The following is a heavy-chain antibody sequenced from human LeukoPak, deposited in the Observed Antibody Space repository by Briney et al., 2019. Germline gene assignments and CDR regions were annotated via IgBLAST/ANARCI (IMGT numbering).Heavy chain of an antibody. J-gene: IGHJ5*02. V-gene: IGHV4-39*01. D-gene: IGHD2/OR15-2a*01. Sequence: KTSEIPSLTCTMSGGSISTNDYYWGWIRQPPGKGLEWIGSFGHGRNALSNPSLKSRVTISVDTSNNQFSLRLSSVAAADTAMYYCGRHAPYSNFDLWGRGTLVTVSS. CDR2: FGHGRNA. CDR1: GGSISTNDYY. CDR3: GRHAPYSNFDL.